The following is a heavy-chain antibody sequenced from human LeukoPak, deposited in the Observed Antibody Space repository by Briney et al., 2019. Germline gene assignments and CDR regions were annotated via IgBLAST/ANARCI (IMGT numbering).Heavy chain of an antibody. V-gene: IGHV3-23*01. CDR1: GFTFSSYA. CDR2: ISGSGDST. CDR3: AKVIGYSYGYPFDY. J-gene: IGHJ4*02. D-gene: IGHD5-18*01. Sequence: GGSLRLSCAASGFTFSSYAMSWVRQAPGKGLEWVSTISGSGDSTYYADSVKGRFTISRDNSKNTLYLQMNSLRAEGTAVYYCAKVIGYSYGYPFDYWGQGTLVTVSS.